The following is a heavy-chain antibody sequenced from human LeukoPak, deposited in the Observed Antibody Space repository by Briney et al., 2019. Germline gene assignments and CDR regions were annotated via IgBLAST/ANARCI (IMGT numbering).Heavy chain of an antibody. CDR3: ARRVGATPFDL. D-gene: IGHD1-26*01. J-gene: IGHJ4*02. CDR1: GGSISSYY. Sequence: SETLSLTCTVSGGSISSYYWSWIRQPPGKGLEWIGYIYYSGSTNYNPSLKSRVTISVDTSKNQFSLKLSSATAADTAVYYCARRVGATPFDLWGQGTLVTVSS. CDR2: IYYSGST. V-gene: IGHV4-59*01.